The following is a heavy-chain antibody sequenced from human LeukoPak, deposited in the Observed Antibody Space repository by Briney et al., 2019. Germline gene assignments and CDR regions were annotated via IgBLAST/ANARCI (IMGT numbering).Heavy chain of an antibody. CDR2: ISGGGHNT. D-gene: IGHD1-7*01. CDR3: VRDGNLYYFDY. V-gene: IGHV3-23*01. CDR1: EFSFGSYA. J-gene: IGHJ4*02. Sequence: PGGSLRLSCAASEFSFGSYAMGWVRQAPGMGLECVSTISGGGHNTYYADSVKGRFTISRDNSKNTLYLQMNSLRAEDTAVYYCVRDGNLYYFDYWGQGTLVTVSS.